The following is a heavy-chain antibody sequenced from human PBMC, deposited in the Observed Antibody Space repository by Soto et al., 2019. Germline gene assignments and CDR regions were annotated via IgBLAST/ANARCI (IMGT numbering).Heavy chain of an antibody. J-gene: IGHJ4*02. CDR2: IYYSGST. CDR1: GGSISSGGYY. D-gene: IGHD6-13*01. CDR3: QRDIAADGNLYFSY. Sequence: TLSLTCTVSGGSISSGGYYWSWIRQHPGKGLEWIGYIYYSGSTYYNPSLKSRVTISVDTSKNQFSLKLSSVTAADTAVYYRQRDIAADGNLYFSYWRQGTLGTVSS. V-gene: IGHV4-31*03.